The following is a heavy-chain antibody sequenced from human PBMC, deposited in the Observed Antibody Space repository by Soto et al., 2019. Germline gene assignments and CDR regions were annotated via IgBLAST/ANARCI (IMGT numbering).Heavy chain of an antibody. CDR2: ISYDGSNK. D-gene: IGHD6-19*01. V-gene: IGHV3-30*18. CDR3: AKDGEPGYSSVRTGYYFDY. J-gene: IGHJ4*02. Sequence: GGSLRLSCAASGFTFSSYGMHWVRQAPGKGLEWVAVISYDGSNKYYADSVKGRFTISRDNSKNTLYLQMNSLRAEDTAVYYCAKDGEPGYSSVRTGYYFDYWGQGTLVTVSS. CDR1: GFTFSSYG.